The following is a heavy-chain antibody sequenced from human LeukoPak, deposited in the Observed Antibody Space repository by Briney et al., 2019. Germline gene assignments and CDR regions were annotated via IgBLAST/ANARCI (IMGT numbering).Heavy chain of an antibody. CDR2: INPNSGGT. Sequence: ASVKVSCKASGYTFIGYYVHWVRQAPGQGLEWMGWINPNSGGTNYAQKFQGRVTMTRDKSISTAYMELSRLRSDDTAVFYCAREYRGYSGYHLGYWGQGTLVTVSS. J-gene: IGHJ4*02. V-gene: IGHV1-2*02. D-gene: IGHD5-12*01. CDR3: AREYRGYSGYHLGY. CDR1: GYTFIGYY.